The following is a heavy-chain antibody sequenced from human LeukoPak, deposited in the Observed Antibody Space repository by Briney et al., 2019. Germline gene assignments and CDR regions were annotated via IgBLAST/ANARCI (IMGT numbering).Heavy chain of an antibody. V-gene: IGHV3-7*01. CDR3: ARDNDGGETAAYFDY. CDR1: GFTFSNSY. D-gene: IGHD4-23*01. CDR2: IKQDGSEK. Sequence: PGGSLRLSCAASGFTFSNSYMSWVRQAPGKGLEWVANIKQDGSEKYYVDSVKGRFTISRDNAKNSLYLQMNSLRAEDTAVYYCARDNDGGETAAYFDYWGQGTLVTVSS. J-gene: IGHJ4*02.